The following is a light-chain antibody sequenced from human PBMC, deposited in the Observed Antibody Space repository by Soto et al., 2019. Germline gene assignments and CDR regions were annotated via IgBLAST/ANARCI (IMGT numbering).Light chain of an antibody. Sequence: IVMTQSPATLSVSPGERAILSCRASQNVLTNLAWYQQKPGQAPRLLIYGASTRATGLPARFSGSGSGTQFTLTISSLQSEDFAVYYCQQYGSSPLWTFGQGTKVDI. CDR2: GAS. V-gene: IGKV3-15*01. CDR3: QQYGSSPLWT. CDR1: QNVLTN. J-gene: IGKJ1*01.